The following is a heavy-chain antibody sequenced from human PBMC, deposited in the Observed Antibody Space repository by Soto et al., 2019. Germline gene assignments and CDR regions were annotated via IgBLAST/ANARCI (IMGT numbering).Heavy chain of an antibody. CDR2: IGIGSSTK. CDR1: GFTFRNYG. J-gene: IGHJ3*01. D-gene: IGHD3-22*01. CDR3: ARDQLYYNDISGRPLNAFDV. Sequence: GGSLRLSCAASGFTFRNYGMNWVRQAPGKGLEWVSYIGIGSSTKYYADSVKGQFTNSRDNVKNSLYLQMNSLRAEDTAVYYCARDQLYYNDISGRPLNAFDVWGQGTTVTVSS. V-gene: IGHV3-48*01.